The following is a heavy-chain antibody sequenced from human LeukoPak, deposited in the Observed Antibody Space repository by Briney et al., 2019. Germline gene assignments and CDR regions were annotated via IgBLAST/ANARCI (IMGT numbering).Heavy chain of an antibody. D-gene: IGHD2-2*01. J-gene: IGHJ3*02. V-gene: IGHV4-34*01. CDR2: INHSGST. CDR3: AGLRGYCSSTSCGAFDI. Sequence: KASETLSLTCAVYGGSFSGYYWSWIRQPPGKGLEWIGEINHSGSTNYNPSLKSRVTISVDTSKNQFSLKLSSVTAADTAVYYCAGLRGYCSSTSCGAFDIWGQGTMVTVSS. CDR1: GGSFSGYY.